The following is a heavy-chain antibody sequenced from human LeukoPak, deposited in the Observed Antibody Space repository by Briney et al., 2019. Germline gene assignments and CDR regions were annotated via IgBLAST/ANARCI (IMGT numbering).Heavy chain of an antibody. D-gene: IGHD3-3*02. CDR2: IYSGGST. CDR1: GFTVSSNY. J-gene: IGHJ5*02. CDR3: ARGGAIFLNWFDP. Sequence: GGSLRLSCVASGFTVSSNYMSWVRQAPGKGLEWVSVIYSGGSTYYADSVKGRFTISRDNSKNTLYLQMNSLRAEDTAVYYCARGGAIFLNWFDPWGQGTLVTVSS. V-gene: IGHV3-53*01.